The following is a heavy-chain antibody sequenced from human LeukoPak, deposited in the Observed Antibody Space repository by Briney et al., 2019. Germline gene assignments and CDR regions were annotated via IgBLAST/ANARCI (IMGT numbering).Heavy chain of an antibody. J-gene: IGHJ4*02. Sequence: PGGSLRLSCAASGFSFSTSSMSWVRQAPGKGLEWVAAIWNDGSHEYYADSEKGRFTISRDNFRNTVYLQMNSLRAEDTAVYYCAKDATEFGDSHFDCWGQGTLVTVSS. D-gene: IGHD2-21*02. V-gene: IGHV3-33*06. CDR2: IWNDGSHE. CDR1: GFSFSTSS. CDR3: AKDATEFGDSHFDC.